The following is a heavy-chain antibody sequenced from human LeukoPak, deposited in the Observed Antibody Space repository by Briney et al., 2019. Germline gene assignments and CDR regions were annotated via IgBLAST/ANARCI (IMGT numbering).Heavy chain of an antibody. J-gene: IGHJ4*02. CDR2: INHSGST. CDR3: ARARRGYSYGLDY. V-gene: IGHV4-34*01. CDR1: GGSFGGYY. D-gene: IGHD5-18*01. Sequence: PSETLSLTCAVYGGSFGGYYWSWIRQPPGKGLEWIGEINHSGSTNYNPSLKSRVTISVDTSKNQFSLKLSSVTAADTAVYYCARARRGYSYGLDYWGQGTLVTVSS.